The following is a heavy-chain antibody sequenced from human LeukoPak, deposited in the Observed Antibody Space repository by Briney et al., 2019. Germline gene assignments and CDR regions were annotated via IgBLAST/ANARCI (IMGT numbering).Heavy chain of an antibody. CDR3: ARSWNSTCDS. D-gene: IGHD1-7*01. CDR2: ISGYNGDT. J-gene: IGHJ4*02. CDR1: GYTFTNYG. V-gene: IGHV1-18*01. Sequence: GASVKVSCKAAGYTFTNYGIGWVRQAPGQGLEWMGWISGYNGDTKYAQKLQGRVTMTTDTSTSTAYMELRSLRSDYTAVYYCARSWNSTCDSWAQGTWCTVSS.